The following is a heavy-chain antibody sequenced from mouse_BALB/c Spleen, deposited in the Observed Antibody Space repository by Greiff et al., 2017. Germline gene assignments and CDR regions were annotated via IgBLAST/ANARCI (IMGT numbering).Heavy chain of an antibody. CDR2: IWSGGST. J-gene: IGHJ3*01. Sequence: VKLMESGPGLVQPSQSLSITCTVSGFSLTSYGVHWVRQSPGKGLEWLGVIWSGGSTDYNAAFISRLSISKDNSKSQVFFKMNSLQANDTAIYYCARTLNWDPFAYWGQGTLVTVSA. CDR1: GFSLTSYG. D-gene: IGHD4-1*01. CDR3: ARTLNWDPFAY. V-gene: IGHV2-2*02.